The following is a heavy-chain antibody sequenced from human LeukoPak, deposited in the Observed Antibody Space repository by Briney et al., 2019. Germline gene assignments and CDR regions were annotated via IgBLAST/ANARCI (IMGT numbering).Heavy chain of an antibody. CDR3: ATGGSHYEGFDY. Sequence: GGSLRLSCAASGFTFSSYSMNWVRQAPGKGLEWVGRIRSKTDGGTTDYAAPVKGRFTILRDDSKNMLYLQMDSLKTEDTAVYYCATGGSHYEGFDYWGQGTLVTVSS. V-gene: IGHV3-15*07. CDR1: GFTFSSYS. J-gene: IGHJ4*02. D-gene: IGHD1-26*01. CDR2: IRSKTDGGTT.